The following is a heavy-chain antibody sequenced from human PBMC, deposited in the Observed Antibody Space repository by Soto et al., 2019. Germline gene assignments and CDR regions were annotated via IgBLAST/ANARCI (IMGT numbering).Heavy chain of an antibody. Sequence: GGSLRLSCAASGFTFSSYGMHWVRQAPGKGLEWVAVIWYDGSNKYYADSVKGRFTISRDNSKNTLYLQMNSLRAEDTAVYYCERDKFSGATDYWGQGTLVTVSS. CDR2: IWYDGSNK. CDR1: GFTFSSYG. CDR3: ERDKFSGATDY. V-gene: IGHV3-33*01. D-gene: IGHD1-26*01. J-gene: IGHJ4*02.